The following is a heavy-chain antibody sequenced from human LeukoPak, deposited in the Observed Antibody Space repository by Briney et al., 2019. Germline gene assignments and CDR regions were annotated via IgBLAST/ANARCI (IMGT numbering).Heavy chain of an antibody. Sequence: GGSLRLSCAVSGFAFSNYAMTWVRQAPGTGLEWVSTITGSGYNAYYADSVKGRFSISRDNSKNMLYLQMDSLRAEDTAVYYCAKGATGLRIVGDDWGQGTLVTVSS. CDR2: ITGSGYNA. V-gene: IGHV3-23*01. CDR3: AKGATGLRIVGDD. J-gene: IGHJ4*02. CDR1: GFAFSNYA. D-gene: IGHD2-15*01.